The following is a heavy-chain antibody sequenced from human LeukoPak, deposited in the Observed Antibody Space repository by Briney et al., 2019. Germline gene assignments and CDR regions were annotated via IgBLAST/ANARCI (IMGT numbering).Heavy chain of an antibody. CDR2: IYYSGST. CDR3: LAVAGYYYYYMDV. Sequence: SETLSLTCTVSGGSISSSSYYWGWIRQPPGKGLEWIVSIYYSGSTYYNPSLKSRVTISVDTSKNQFSLKLSSVTAADTAVYYCLAVAGYYYYYMDVWGKGTTVTVSS. V-gene: IGHV4-39*07. J-gene: IGHJ6*03. CDR1: GGSISSSSYY. D-gene: IGHD6-19*01.